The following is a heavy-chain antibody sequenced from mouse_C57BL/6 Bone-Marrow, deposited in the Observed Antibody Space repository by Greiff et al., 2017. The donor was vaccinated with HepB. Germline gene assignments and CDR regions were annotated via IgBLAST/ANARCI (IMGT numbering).Heavy chain of an antibody. D-gene: IGHD4-1*01. CDR2: ISGGGGNT. CDR3: ARHELTGSAMDY. V-gene: IGHV5-9*01. J-gene: IGHJ4*01. CDR1: GFTFSSYT. Sequence: EVQRVESGGGLVKPGGSLKLSCAASGFTFSSYTMSWVRQTPEKRLEWVATISGGGGNTYYPDSVKGRFTISRDNAKNTLYLQMSSLRSEDTALYYCARHELTGSAMDYWGQGTSVTVSS.